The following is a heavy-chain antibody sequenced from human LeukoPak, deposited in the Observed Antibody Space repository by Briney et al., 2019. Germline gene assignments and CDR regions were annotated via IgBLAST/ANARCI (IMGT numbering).Heavy chain of an antibody. J-gene: IGHJ6*04. CDR1: GFTFSSYE. CDR2: ISSSGSTI. V-gene: IGHV3-48*03. CDR3: AELGITMIGGV. Sequence: GGSLRLSCAASGFTFSSYEMNWVRQAPGKGLEWVSYISSSGSTIYCADSVKGRFTISRDNAKNSLYLQMNSLRAEDTAVYYCAELGITMIGGVWGKGTTATISS. D-gene: IGHD3-10*02.